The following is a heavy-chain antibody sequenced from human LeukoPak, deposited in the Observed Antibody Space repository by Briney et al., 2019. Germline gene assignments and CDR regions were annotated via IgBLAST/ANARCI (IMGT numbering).Heavy chain of an antibody. J-gene: IGHJ4*02. Sequence: ASVKVSCKASGYPFTGYFIHWVRQAPGQGLEWMGWSNPNSGGTNYAQKFQGRVTMTRDTSISTAYMELNMLRSDDTAVYYCARDFMIRGATTPDYWGQGTLVTVSA. D-gene: IGHD3-10*01. CDR3: ARDFMIRGATTPDY. V-gene: IGHV1-2*02. CDR2: SNPNSGGT. CDR1: GYPFTGYF.